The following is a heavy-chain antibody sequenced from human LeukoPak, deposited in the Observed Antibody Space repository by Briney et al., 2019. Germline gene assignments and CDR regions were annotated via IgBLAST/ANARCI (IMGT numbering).Heavy chain of an antibody. V-gene: IGHV4-59*12. CDR2: IYYSGST. D-gene: IGHD2-8*02. J-gene: IGHJ4*02. CDR1: GGSISSYY. CDR3: AREPPGQYQDY. Sequence: SETLSLTCTVSGGSISSYYWSWIRQPPGKGLEWIGYIYYSGSTNYNPSLQSQVTISVDTSKNQFSLELISVTAADTAVYYCAREPPGQYQDYWGQGTLVTVSS.